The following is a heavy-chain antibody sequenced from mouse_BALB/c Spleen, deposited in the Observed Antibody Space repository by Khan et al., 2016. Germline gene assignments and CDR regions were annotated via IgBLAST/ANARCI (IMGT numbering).Heavy chain of an antibody. CDR2: ISYSGST. CDR3: ARSDYGDKDAMGY. Sequence: EVQLQESGPGLVKPSQSLSLTCTVTGYSITSDYAWNWIRQFPGNRLEWMGYISYSGSTSYNPSLKSRISITREPSKNQFFLQLNSVTSEDTATYYCARSDYGDKDAMGYWGQGTSVTVSS. CDR1: GYSITSDYA. J-gene: IGHJ4*01. D-gene: IGHD1-1*01. V-gene: IGHV3-2*02.